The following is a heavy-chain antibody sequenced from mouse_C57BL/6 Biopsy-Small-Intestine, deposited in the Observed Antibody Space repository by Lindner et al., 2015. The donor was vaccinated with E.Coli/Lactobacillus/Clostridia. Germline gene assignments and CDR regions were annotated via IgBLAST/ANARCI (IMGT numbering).Heavy chain of an antibody. CDR1: GFNIKDYY. V-gene: IGHV14-2*01. CDR3: AREDYFGSGDC. J-gene: IGHJ2*01. Sequence: VQLQESGAEPVKPGASVKLSCTASGFNIKDYYIHWVKQRTEQGLEWIGRIDPEDGETKYAPKFQGKATIAADASSNTAYLQLSSLASEDTAVYYCAREDYFGSGDCWGQGTTLTVSS. CDR2: IDPEDGET. D-gene: IGHD1-1*01.